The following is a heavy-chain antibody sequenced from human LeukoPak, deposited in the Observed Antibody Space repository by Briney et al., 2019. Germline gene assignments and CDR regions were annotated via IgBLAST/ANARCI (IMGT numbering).Heavy chain of an antibody. CDR3: ARDSVACISNSCYLPDY. Sequence: ASVKVSCKASGYTFNSYGISWVRQAPGQGLEWMGWISVYNGDTKYAQKLQGRVAMTIDTSTSTVYMEVRSLRSDDTAVYYCARDSVACISNSCYLPDYWGQGTLVTVSS. CDR1: GYTFNSYG. V-gene: IGHV1-18*01. D-gene: IGHD2-2*01. J-gene: IGHJ4*02. CDR2: ISVYNGDT.